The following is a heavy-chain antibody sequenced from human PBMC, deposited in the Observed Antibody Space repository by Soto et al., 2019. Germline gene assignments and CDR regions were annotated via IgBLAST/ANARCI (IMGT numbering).Heavy chain of an antibody. D-gene: IGHD2-21*01. CDR2: ISHSGNT. CDR3: ARYGTIGGLAYYFFHS. Sequence: QVQVHQWGAGLLKPSETLSLTCAVFDGSFSDYYWSWLRQPPGKGLEWIGEISHSGNTIYNPSLKSRVTISVATSKNQCSLNLTSVTAADTAVYYYARYGTIGGLAYYFFHSWGQGSLVTVSS. CDR1: DGSFSDYY. J-gene: IGHJ4*02. V-gene: IGHV4-34*01.